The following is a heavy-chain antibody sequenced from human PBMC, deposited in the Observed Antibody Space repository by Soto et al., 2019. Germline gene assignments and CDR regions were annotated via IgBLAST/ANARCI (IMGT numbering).Heavy chain of an antibody. V-gene: IGHV2-5*02. D-gene: IGHD6-6*01. CDR3: AHRRYSRSYFDY. CDR1: GFSLTINDVG. J-gene: IGHJ4*02. Sequence: SGATLVNPTQTLTLTCTFSGFSLTINDVGVGWIRQPPGKALEWLALIYWDDDKRYSPSLKSRLTITKDTSKNQVVLRMTNMDPVDTATYQCAHRRYSRSYFDYWGQGTVVNVSS. CDR2: IYWDDDK.